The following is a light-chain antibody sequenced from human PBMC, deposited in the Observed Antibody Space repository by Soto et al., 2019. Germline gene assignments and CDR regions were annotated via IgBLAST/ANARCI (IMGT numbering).Light chain of an antibody. CDR2: EVT. Sequence: QSALTQPASVSGSPGQSITISCTGTSSDVGGYNHVSWYQQHPGKAPKLMIYEVTNRPSGVSNRFSGSKSGNTASLTISGLQAEDEADYFCNSYTSQNTRVFGGGTKLTVL. V-gene: IGLV2-14*01. CDR1: SSDVGGYNH. CDR3: NSYTSQNTRV. J-gene: IGLJ3*02.